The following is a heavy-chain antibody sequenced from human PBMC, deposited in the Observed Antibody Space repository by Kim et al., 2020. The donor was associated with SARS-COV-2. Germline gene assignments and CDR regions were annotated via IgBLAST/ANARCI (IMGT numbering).Heavy chain of an antibody. J-gene: IGHJ6*02. CDR1: GFSFSSYA. CDR2: ISYDGSNK. V-gene: IGHV3-30-3*01. Sequence: GGSLRLSCVASGFSFSSYAMHWVRQAPGKGLEWVAVISYDGSNKYYADSVKGRFTISRDNSKNTLYLQMNSLRAEDTAVYYCARDASGYDFWSGYGPRDGMDVCGQGTTVTVSS. CDR3: ARDASGYDFWSGYGPRDGMDV. D-gene: IGHD3-3*01.